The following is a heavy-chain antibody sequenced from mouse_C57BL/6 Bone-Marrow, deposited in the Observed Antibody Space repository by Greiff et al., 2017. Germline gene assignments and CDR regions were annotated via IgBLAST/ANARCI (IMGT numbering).Heavy chain of an antibody. CDR1: GYPFTGYW. CDR2: ILPGSGRT. V-gene: IGHV1-9*01. Sequence: VQLQQSGAELMKPGASVKLSCKATGYPFTGYWIAWVKQRPGHGLEWIGEILPGSGRTNYNEKFKGKATFTADTSSNTAYMQLSSLTTEDSAIYYCARFTTVVATDYWGQGTTLTVSS. D-gene: IGHD1-1*01. J-gene: IGHJ2*01. CDR3: ARFTTVVATDY.